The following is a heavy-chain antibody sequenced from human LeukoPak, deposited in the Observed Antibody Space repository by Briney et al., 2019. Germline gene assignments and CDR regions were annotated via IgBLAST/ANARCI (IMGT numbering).Heavy chain of an antibody. CDR1: GFTFSSYA. J-gene: IGHJ4*02. D-gene: IGHD2-15*01. CDR3: AKVLVVVAASCFDY. V-gene: IGHV3-23*01. Sequence: PGGSLRLSCAASGFTFSSYAMSSVRQAPGKGLEWVSAIIGSGGSTYYAHSVKGRFTISRDNSKNTLYLQMNSLRAEDTAVYYCAKVLVVVAASCFDYWGQGTLVTVSS. CDR2: IIGSGGST.